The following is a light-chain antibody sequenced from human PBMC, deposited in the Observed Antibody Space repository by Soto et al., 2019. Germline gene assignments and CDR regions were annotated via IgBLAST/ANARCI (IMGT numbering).Light chain of an antibody. CDR2: DAS. V-gene: IGKV1-5*01. CDR3: QPYNTYPWT. Sequence: DIQMTQCPSTLSASVGDRVTITWGASQTISSWLAWYQPKPGKAPKLLIYDASSLESGVPSRFSGRGSGTQFTLTISSLQPDDFATYYCQPYNTYPWTFGQGTKVDIK. J-gene: IGKJ1*01. CDR1: QTISSW.